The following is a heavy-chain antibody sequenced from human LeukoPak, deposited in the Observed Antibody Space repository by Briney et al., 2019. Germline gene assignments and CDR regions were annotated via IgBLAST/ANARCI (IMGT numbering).Heavy chain of an antibody. CDR2: TYYRSKWYN. CDR1: GDSVSSNSVA. V-gene: IGHV6-1*01. CDR3: ARAVAGRLDY. J-gene: IGHJ4*02. D-gene: IGHD6-19*01. Sequence: SQTLSLTCGISGDSVSSNSVAWTWIRQSPSRGLEWLGRTYYRSKWYNDYAVSVKSRITINADTSKNQFSLQLNSVTPEDTAVYYCARAVAGRLDYWGQGTLVSVSS.